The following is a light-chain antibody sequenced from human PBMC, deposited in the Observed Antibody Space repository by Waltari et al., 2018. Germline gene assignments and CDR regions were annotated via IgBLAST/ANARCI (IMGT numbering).Light chain of an antibody. J-gene: IGKJ5*01. Sequence: DIQMTQSPSTLSASVRDRVPITCRASQSLSDWLAWYQQKPGKAPKLLIYKASSLESGVPSRFSGSGSGTEFTLTISSLQPDDFATYYCQPYNSYSIMFGQGTRLEIK. CDR3: QPYNSYSIM. CDR1: QSLSDW. CDR2: KAS. V-gene: IGKV1-5*03.